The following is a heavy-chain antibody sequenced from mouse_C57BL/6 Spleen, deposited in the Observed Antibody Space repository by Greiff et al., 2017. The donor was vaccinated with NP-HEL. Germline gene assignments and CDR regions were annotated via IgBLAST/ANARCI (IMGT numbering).Heavy chain of an antibody. CDR2: ISNGGGST. V-gene: IGHV5-12*01. J-gene: IGHJ4*01. D-gene: IGHD1-1*01. CDR1: GFTFSDYY. Sequence: EVKLMESGGGLVQPGGSLKLSCAASGFTFSDYYMYWVRQTPEKRLEWVAYISNGGGSTYYPDTVKGRFTISRDNAKNTLYLQMSRLKSEDTAMYYCARQSYGSMPSWAMDYWGQGTSVTVSS. CDR3: ARQSYGSMPSWAMDY.